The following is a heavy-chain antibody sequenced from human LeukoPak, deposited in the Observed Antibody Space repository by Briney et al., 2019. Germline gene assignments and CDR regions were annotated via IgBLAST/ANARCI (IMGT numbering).Heavy chain of an antibody. CDR3: ARFYFPEEHDRAWYEAH. CDR1: GFIFTDYW. V-gene: IGHV3-74*03. Sequence: GGSLRHSCAASGFIFTDYWMHWVRQAPGKELVWVARIRGDGRATTYADSVKGRFTISRDNAMNTVFLQMKSLRADDTGTYYCARFYFPEEHDRAWYEAHWGQGVLVTVS. J-gene: IGHJ4*02. CDR2: IRGDGRAT. D-gene: IGHD6-19*01.